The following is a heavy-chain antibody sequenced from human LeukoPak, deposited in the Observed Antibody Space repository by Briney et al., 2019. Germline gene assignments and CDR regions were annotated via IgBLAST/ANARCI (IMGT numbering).Heavy chain of an antibody. J-gene: IGHJ4*02. CDR2: ISAYNGNT. D-gene: IGHD6-25*01. Sequence: ASVKVSCKASGYTFTSYAMHWVRQAPGQRLEWMGWISAYNGNTNYAQKLQGRVTMTTDTSTSTAYMELRSLRSDDTAVYYCARRLSQGSGIDYWGQGTLVTVSS. CDR3: ARRLSQGSGIDY. V-gene: IGHV1-18*01. CDR1: GYTFTSYA.